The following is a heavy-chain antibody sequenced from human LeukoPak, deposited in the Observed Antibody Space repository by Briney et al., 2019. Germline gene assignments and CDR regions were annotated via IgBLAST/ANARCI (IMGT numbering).Heavy chain of an antibody. Sequence: GGSLRLSCAASGFTFRSYSMNWVRQAPGKGLEWVSSISSSSSYIYYADPVKGRFTISRDNAKNSLYLQMNSLRAEDTAVYYCARVGNPYYDYYYYMDVWGKGTTVTVSS. D-gene: IGHD4-23*01. J-gene: IGHJ6*03. CDR3: ARVGNPYYDYYYYMDV. CDR1: GFTFRSYS. V-gene: IGHV3-21*01. CDR2: ISSSSSYI.